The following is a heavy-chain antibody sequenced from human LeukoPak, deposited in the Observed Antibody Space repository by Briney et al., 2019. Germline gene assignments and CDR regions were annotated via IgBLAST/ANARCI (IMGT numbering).Heavy chain of an antibody. CDR2: ISGSGPST. J-gene: IGHJ4*02. CDR1: GFTFSSYA. D-gene: IGHD3-22*01. Sequence: GGSLRLSCAASGFTFSSYAMSWVRQAPGKGLEWVSAISGSGPSTEYADSVKGRFTISRDRAKNTLYLQMSNLRVEDTAVYYCARLPTFYFDSSHYHYDFWGQGTLVTVSS. V-gene: IGHV3-23*01. CDR3: ARLPTFYFDSSHYHYDF.